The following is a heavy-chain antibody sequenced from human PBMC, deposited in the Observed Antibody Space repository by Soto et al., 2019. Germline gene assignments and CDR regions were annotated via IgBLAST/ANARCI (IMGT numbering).Heavy chain of an antibody. Sequence: QVQLQESGPGLVKSSETLSLTCTVSNGSISNFYWNWIRQSAGKGLEWIGRIHGSGSATYNPSLRSRVTMSVDTSKNQFSLKVNSVTGADTAVYYCARSSHKESWFDPWGQGTLVIVSS. D-gene: IGHD6-13*01. CDR3: ARSSHKESWFDP. CDR1: NGSISNFY. CDR2: IHGSGSA. V-gene: IGHV4-4*07. J-gene: IGHJ5*02.